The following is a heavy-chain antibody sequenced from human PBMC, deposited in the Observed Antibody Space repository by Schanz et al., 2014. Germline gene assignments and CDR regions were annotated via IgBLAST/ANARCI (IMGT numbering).Heavy chain of an antibody. CDR2: ISSSSSTI. CDR3: ARDLISSGWYG. D-gene: IGHD6-19*01. Sequence: VQLVESGGGVVQPGRSLRLSCAASGFNFSSFGMNWVRQAPGKGLEWVSYISSSSSTIYYADSVKGRFTISRDNAKNSLYLQMNSLRAEDTAVYYCARDLISSGWYGWGQGTLVTVSS. V-gene: IGHV3-48*01. CDR1: GFNFSSFG. J-gene: IGHJ4*02.